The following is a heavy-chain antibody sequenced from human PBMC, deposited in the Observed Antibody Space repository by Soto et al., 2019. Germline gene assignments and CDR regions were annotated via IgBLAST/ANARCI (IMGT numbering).Heavy chain of an antibody. V-gene: IGHV3-33*01. CDR2: IWYDGSNK. CDR3: ASTSTTIIWGHPYYGLDV. Sequence: PGGSLRLSCAASGFTFSSYGMHWVRQAPGKGLEWVAVIWYDGSNKYYADSVKGRFTISRDNSKNTLYLQMNSLRAEDTAVYYCASTSTTIIWGHPYYGLDVWGQGTTVTVSS. J-gene: IGHJ6*02. CDR1: GFTFSSYG. D-gene: IGHD3-22*01.